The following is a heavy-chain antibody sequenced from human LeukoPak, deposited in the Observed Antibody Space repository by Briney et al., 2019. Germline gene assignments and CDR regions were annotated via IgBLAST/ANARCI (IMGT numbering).Heavy chain of an antibody. D-gene: IGHD2-2*02. CDR1: GGSFSGYY. Sequence: SETLSLTCAVYGGSFSGYYWSWIRQPPGKGLEWIGEINHSGSTNYNPSLKSRVTISVDTSKNQFSLKLSSVTAADTAVYYCARGHCSSTSCYNRLRYYYYYMDVWGKGTTVTVSS. CDR3: ARGHCSSTSCYNRLRYYYYYMDV. CDR2: INHSGST. V-gene: IGHV4-34*01. J-gene: IGHJ6*03.